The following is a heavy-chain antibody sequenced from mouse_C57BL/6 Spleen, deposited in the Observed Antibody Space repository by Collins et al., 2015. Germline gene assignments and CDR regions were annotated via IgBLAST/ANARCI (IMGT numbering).Heavy chain of an antibody. J-gene: IGHJ1*03. Sequence: VQLQQSGAELMKPGASVKLSCKATGYTFTGYWIEWVKQRPGHGLEWIGEILPGSGSTNYNENFKGKATFTADSSSNTAYMQLSSLTTEDSAIYYCARGPLYYGSTYGYFDVWGTGTTVTVSS. CDR3: ARGPLYYGSTYGYFDV. V-gene: IGHV1-9*01. CDR1: GYTFTGYW. CDR2: ILPGSGST. D-gene: IGHD1-1*01.